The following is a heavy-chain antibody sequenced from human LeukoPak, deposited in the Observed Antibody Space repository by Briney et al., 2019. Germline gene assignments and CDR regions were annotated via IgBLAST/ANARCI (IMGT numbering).Heavy chain of an antibody. Sequence: GGSLRLSCAASGFTFSSSAMHWVRQAPGKGREGVAVISFDGSNKYYADSVKGRFTISRDNSKNTLYLQMNSLRAEDTAVYYCAKGSMIVVVMHFDYWGQGTLVTVSS. V-gene: IGHV3-30*18. CDR1: GFTFSSSA. CDR2: ISFDGSNK. J-gene: IGHJ4*02. D-gene: IGHD3-22*01. CDR3: AKGSMIVVVMHFDY.